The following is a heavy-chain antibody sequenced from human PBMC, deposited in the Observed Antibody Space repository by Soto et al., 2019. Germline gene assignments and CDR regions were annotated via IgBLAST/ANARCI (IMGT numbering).Heavy chain of an antibody. Sequence: TLSRTCTVSGGSISSYYWSWIRQPPGKGLEWIGYIYYSGSTNYNPSLKSRLTISVDTSKNHLSLKLSSVTAADTAVYDCARSPNPPNAFDIWGQGTMVTVSS. CDR3: ARSPNPPNAFDI. CDR1: GGSISSYY. D-gene: IGHD7-27*01. J-gene: IGHJ3*02. CDR2: IYYSGST. V-gene: IGHV4-59*01.